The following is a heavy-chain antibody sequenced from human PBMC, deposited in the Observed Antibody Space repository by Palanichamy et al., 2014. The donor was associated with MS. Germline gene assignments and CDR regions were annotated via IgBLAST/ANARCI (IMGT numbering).Heavy chain of an antibody. CDR3: VHRPRYCTNGVCSNWFDP. J-gene: IGHJ5*02. Sequence: QITLKESGPTLVKPPQTLTLTCTFSGFSLSTSGVGVGWIRQPPGKALEWLALIYWDDDKRYSPSLKTRLTITKDTSKNQVVLTMTNMDPVDTATYYCVHRPRYCTNGVCSNWFDPWGQGTLVTVSS. D-gene: IGHD2-8*01. CDR1: GFSLSTSGVG. V-gene: IGHV2-5*02. CDR2: IYWDDDK.